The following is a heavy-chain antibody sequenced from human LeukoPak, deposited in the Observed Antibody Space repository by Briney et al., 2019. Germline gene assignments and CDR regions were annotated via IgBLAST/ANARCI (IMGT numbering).Heavy chain of an antibody. CDR1: GFTFEDHV. CDR3: AKDLGGSATTV. Sequence: GGSLRLSCAASGFTFEDHVMHWVRQAPGKGLEWVSSISWSGGRMGYADAVKGRFTISRDNAKNSLFLQMNSLRVEDTALYYCAKDLGGSATTVWGQGTLVTVSS. CDR2: ISWSGGRM. V-gene: IGHV3-9*01. J-gene: IGHJ4*02. D-gene: IGHD2-2*01.